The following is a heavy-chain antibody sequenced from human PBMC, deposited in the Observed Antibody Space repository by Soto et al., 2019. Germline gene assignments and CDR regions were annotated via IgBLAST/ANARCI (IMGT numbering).Heavy chain of an antibody. J-gene: IGHJ6*02. D-gene: IGHD2-15*01. V-gene: IGHV1-69*06. CDR2: SPPIFGTS. CDR3: ARRGRYPRAAYDYGVDV. Sequence: QVQLVQSGAEVKKPGSSVKVSCKASGGTFRTSSISWVRQAPGQGLEWMGGSPPIFGTSKYAQTFQGRVTITADKSTSTACMELSSLRSDVTAVDYCARRGRYPRAAYDYGVDVWGHGTRVSVSS. CDR1: GGTFRTSS.